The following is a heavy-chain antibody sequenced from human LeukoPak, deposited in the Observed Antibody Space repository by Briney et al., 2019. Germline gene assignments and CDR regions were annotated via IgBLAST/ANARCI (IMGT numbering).Heavy chain of an antibody. CDR1: GFTFSSYG. CDR2: ISYDGSNK. D-gene: IGHD2/OR15-2a*01. CDR3: AKGDLLLLDY. Sequence: GGSVRLSCAASGFTFSSYGMHWVRQAPGKGLEWVAVISYDGSNKYYADSVKDRFTISRDNSKNTLYLQMNSLRAEDTAVYYCAKGDLLLLDYWGQGTLVTVSS. J-gene: IGHJ4*02. V-gene: IGHV3-30*18.